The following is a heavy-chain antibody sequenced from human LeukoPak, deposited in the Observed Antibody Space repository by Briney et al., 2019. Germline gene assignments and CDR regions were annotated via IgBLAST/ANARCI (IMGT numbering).Heavy chain of an antibody. D-gene: IGHD6-19*01. Sequence: GGSLRLSCAASGFTFSSYAVSWVRQAPGKGLEWVSAISGSGGSTYYADSVKGRFTISRDNSKNTLYLQMNSLRAEDTAVYYCAKDRLIAVAAPFDYWGQGTLVTVSS. CDR2: ISGSGGST. CDR3: AKDRLIAVAAPFDY. J-gene: IGHJ4*02. CDR1: GFTFSSYA. V-gene: IGHV3-23*01.